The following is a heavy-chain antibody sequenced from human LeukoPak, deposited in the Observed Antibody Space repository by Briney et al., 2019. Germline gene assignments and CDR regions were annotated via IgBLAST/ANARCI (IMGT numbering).Heavy chain of an antibody. J-gene: IGHJ3*02. CDR1: GGTFSSYA. CDR3: AREGSYCGGDCYPAIGSDAFDI. CDR2: IIPIFGTA. V-gene: IGHV1-69*13. Sequence: SVKVSCKASGGTFSSYAISWVRQAPGQGLEWMGGIIPIFGTANYAQKFHGRVTITADESTSTAYMELSSLRSEDTAVYYCAREGSYCGGDCYPAIGSDAFDIWGQGTMVTVSS. D-gene: IGHD2-21*02.